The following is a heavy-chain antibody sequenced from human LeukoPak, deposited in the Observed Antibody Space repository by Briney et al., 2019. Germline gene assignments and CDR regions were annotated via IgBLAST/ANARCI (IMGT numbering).Heavy chain of an antibody. Sequence: GGSLRLSCAASGFTFSSYEMNWVRQAPGKGLEWVSYISSSGSTIYYADSVKGRFTISRDNAKNSLYLQMNSLRAEDTAVYYCAKVDGGGSCYSVCSYGMDVWGQGTTVTVSS. J-gene: IGHJ6*02. CDR3: AKVDGGGSCYSVCSYGMDV. CDR1: GFTFSSYE. CDR2: ISSSGSTI. D-gene: IGHD2-15*01. V-gene: IGHV3-48*03.